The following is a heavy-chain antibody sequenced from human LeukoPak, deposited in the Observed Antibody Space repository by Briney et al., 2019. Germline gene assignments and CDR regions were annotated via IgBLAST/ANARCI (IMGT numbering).Heavy chain of an antibody. D-gene: IGHD3-10*01. J-gene: IGHJ4*02. CDR2: IYYSGST. Sequence: SETLSLTCTVSGGSISSDYGSWIREPPGEGLEWIGYIYYSGSTNYNPSLKSRVTISVHTSKNHFSLKLTSVTAADTAVYYCARRRVRGPRPFDYWGQGTLVTVSS. V-gene: IGHV4-59*12. CDR3: ARRRVRGPRPFDY. CDR1: GGSISSDY.